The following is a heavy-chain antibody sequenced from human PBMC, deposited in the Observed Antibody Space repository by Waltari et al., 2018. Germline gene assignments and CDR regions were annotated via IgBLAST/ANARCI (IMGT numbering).Heavy chain of an antibody. Sequence: QVQLVQSGAEVAKPGASVKVSCKTSGYTFTDNFIHWVRQAPGQGLEWMGWINPDSGTKNFAQRFQGRVTMTRDTSINTAYMELSRLRSDDTAVYFCARRGRGAGTYHFDSWGRGTLVTVSS. CDR1: GYTFTDNF. V-gene: IGHV1-2*02. CDR2: INPDSGTK. J-gene: IGHJ4*02. D-gene: IGHD3-10*01. CDR3: ARRGRGAGTYHFDS.